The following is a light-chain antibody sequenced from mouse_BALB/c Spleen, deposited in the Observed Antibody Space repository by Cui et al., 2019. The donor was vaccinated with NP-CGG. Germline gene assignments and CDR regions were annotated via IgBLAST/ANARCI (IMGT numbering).Light chain of an antibody. V-gene: IGLV1*01. Sequence: AVVTQESALTTSPGETVAITCRSSTGAVTTSNYANWVQEKPDRLLTGLIGGTNNRAPGVPARFSGSLIGDKAALSITGAQTEDEAMYFCALWYSNHWVFGGGTKLTVL. J-gene: IGLJ1*01. CDR3: ALWYSNHWV. CDR2: GTN. CDR1: TGAVTTSNY.